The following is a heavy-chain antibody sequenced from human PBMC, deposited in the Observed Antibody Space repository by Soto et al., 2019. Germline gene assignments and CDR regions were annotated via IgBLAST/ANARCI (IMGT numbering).Heavy chain of an antibody. CDR1: GFTCTDYT. V-gene: IGHV3-23*01. D-gene: IGHD3-3*01. J-gene: IGHJ4*02. Sequence: GGSLRLSCAASGFTCTDYTMNWVRQAPGRGLQWVSSIRGSGGSTYYADSVKGRFTISRDNSKNTLYLQMYSLRADDTAVYYCAKDGPVTIFFDYWGQGALVTVSS. CDR3: AKDGPVTIFFDY. CDR2: IRGSGGST.